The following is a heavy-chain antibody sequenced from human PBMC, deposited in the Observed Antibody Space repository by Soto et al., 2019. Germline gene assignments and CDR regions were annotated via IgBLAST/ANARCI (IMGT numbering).Heavy chain of an antibody. CDR3: VRFSGLDV. Sequence: VLSLRLSCAASGLTFSSDSMTWVRKTPGKGLVWVACIKDVGDETSYAESVKGRFTISRENANNTMHMQMSSLRSEETAVYYCVRFSGLDVWGQGTTVTVSS. CDR2: IKDVGDET. V-gene: IGHV3-74*01. J-gene: IGHJ6*02. CDR1: GLTFSSDS.